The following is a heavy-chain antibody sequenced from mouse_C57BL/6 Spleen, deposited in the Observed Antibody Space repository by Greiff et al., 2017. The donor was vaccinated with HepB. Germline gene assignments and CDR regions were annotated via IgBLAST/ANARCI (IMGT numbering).Heavy chain of an antibody. CDR2: IDPENGDT. CDR1: GFNIKDDY. V-gene: IGHV14-4*01. Sequence: VQLKESGAELVRPGASVKLSCTASGFNIKDDYMHWVKQRPEQGLEWIGWIDPENGDTEYASKFQGKATITADTSSNTAYLQLSSLTSEDTAVYYCTTWVVDWYFDVWGTGTTVTVSS. CDR3: TTWVVDWYFDV. D-gene: IGHD1-1*01. J-gene: IGHJ1*03.